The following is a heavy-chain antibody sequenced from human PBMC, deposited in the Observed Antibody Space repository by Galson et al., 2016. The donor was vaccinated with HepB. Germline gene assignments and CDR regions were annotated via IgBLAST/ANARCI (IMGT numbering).Heavy chain of an antibody. J-gene: IGHJ4*02. CDR2: IHHTGST. Sequence: SETLSLTCTVSGDSIISTSYYWGVIRQPPGKGLEWIATIHHTGSTYYSPFLKSRLTISVDTSKNRFSLRLNTVTATDTAIYFCARQSILWGYADYWDRGTLVTVSS. D-gene: IGHD3-16*01. V-gene: IGHV4-39*01. CDR1: GDSIISTSYY. CDR3: ARQSILWGYADY.